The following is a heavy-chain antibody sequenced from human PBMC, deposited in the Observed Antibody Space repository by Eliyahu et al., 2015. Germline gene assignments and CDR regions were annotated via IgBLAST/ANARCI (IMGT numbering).Heavy chain of an antibody. Sequence: EVQLVESGGGLVQPGGSLRLSCAASGITVSRTYMTWVRQAPGKGLEWVSVIYGDGSTESANSVKGRFTISRDSSKNTVHLQMNSLRAEDTAVYFCASRTVPVAGVYFQHWGQGTLVTVSS. J-gene: IGHJ1*01. D-gene: IGHD6-19*01. V-gene: IGHV3-66*01. CDR2: IYGDGST. CDR1: GITVSRTY. CDR3: ASRTVPVAGVYFQH.